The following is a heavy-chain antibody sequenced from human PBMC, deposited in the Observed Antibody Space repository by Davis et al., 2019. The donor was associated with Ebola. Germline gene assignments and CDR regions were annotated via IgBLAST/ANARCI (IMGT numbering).Heavy chain of an antibody. V-gene: IGHV3-23*01. Sequence: GGSLRLSCAASGFTFSSYAMSWVRQAPGKGLEWVSAISGSGGSTYYADSVKGRFTISRDNSKNTLYLQMNSLKTEDTAVYYCTRPGYSGTIRDYWGQGTLVTVSS. J-gene: IGHJ4*02. D-gene: IGHD1-26*01. CDR2: ISGSGGST. CDR1: GFTFSSYA. CDR3: TRPGYSGTIRDY.